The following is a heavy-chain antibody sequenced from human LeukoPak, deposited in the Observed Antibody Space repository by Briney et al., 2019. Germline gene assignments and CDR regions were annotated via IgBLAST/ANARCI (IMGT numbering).Heavy chain of an antibody. D-gene: IGHD5-12*01. V-gene: IGHV4-30-2*01. J-gene: IGHJ4*02. Sequence: SQTLSLTCTVSGGSISSGGYYWSWIRQPPGKGLEWIGYIYHSGSTYYNPSLKSRVTISVDRSKNQFSLKLSSVTAADTAVYYCARESSGYAFNFDYWGQGTLVTVSS. CDR3: ARESSGYAFNFDY. CDR1: GGSISSGGYY. CDR2: IYHSGST.